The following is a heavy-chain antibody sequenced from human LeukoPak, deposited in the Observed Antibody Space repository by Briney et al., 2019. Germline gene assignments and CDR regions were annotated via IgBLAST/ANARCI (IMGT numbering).Heavy chain of an antibody. CDR3: AKGDSSGYYYINDAFDI. CDR1: GFTFTNYA. CDR2: ISGSGDRT. J-gene: IGHJ3*02. Sequence: GGSLRLSCAASGFTFTNYAMSWVRQTPGKGLEWVSGISGSGDRTNYADSVKGRFTISRDNSRNTLYLQMNSLRVEDTAVYYCAKGDSSGYYYINDAFDIWGQGTMVTVSS. V-gene: IGHV3-23*01. D-gene: IGHD3-22*01.